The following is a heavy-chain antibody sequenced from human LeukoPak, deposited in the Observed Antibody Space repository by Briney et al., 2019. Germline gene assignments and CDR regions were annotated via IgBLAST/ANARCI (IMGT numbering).Heavy chain of an antibody. CDR1: GFTFSSYW. CDR3: ARDINAGTDYGDYKSPYYYYFYYMDV. CDR2: IKQDGSEK. Sequence: GGSLRLSCAASGFTFSSYWMSWVRQAPGKGPEWVANIKQDGSEKCYVDSVKGRFTISRDNAKNSLYLQMNSLRAEDTAVYYCARDINAGTDYGDYKSPYYYYFYYMDVWGKGTTVTVSS. D-gene: IGHD4-17*01. J-gene: IGHJ6*03. V-gene: IGHV3-7*01.